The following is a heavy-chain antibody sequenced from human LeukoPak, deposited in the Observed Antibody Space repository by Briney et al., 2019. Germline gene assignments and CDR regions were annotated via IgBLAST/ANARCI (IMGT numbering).Heavy chain of an antibody. V-gene: IGHV4-31*03. Sequence: PSQTLSLTCTVSGGSISSGGYYWSWIRQHPGKGLEWIVHIYYSGSTYYNPSLKSRVTISVDTSKNQFSLKLSSVTAADTAVHYCARGRYDSSGYYRLIHFDYWGREPWSPSPQ. D-gene: IGHD3-22*01. CDR2: IYYSGST. J-gene: IGHJ4*02. CDR1: GGSISSGGYY. CDR3: ARGRYDSSGYYRLIHFDY.